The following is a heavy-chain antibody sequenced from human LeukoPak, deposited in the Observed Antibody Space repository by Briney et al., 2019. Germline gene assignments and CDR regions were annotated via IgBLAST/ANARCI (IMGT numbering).Heavy chain of an antibody. J-gene: IGHJ6*03. V-gene: IGHV4-59*01. D-gene: IGHD2-15*01. CDR2: IYYSGGT. Sequence: SETLSLTCTVSGGSISSYYWSWIRQPPGKGLEWIGYIYYSGGTNYNPSLKSRVTISVETSKNQFSLKLSSVTAADTAVYYCARESTFRYCSGGSCYHYYYYMDVWGKGTTVTVSS. CDR1: GGSISSYY. CDR3: ARESTFRYCSGGSCYHYYYYMDV.